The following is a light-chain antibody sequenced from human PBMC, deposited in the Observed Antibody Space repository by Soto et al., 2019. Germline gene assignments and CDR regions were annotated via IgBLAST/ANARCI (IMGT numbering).Light chain of an antibody. CDR2: GAS. CDR1: QSFSSSY. CDR3: QQYGSAPIT. J-gene: IGKJ5*01. Sequence: IGLTQYAGTLSLSAGEKDTRSCRASQSFSSSYLAWYQQKPGQAPRLLIYGASSRATGIPDRLSGRGSGTDFTLTISRLEPEDFAVYYCQQYGSAPITFGQGTRLEIK. V-gene: IGKV3-20*01.